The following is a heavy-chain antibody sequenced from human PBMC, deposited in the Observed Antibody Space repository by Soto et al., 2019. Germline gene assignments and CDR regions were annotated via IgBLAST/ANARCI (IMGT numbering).Heavy chain of an antibody. CDR3: ARGVGGGSYSDYYYGMDV. J-gene: IGHJ6*02. CDR1: GGTFSSYA. V-gene: IGHV1-69*13. Sequence: ASVKVSCKASGGTFSSYAISWVRQAPGQGLEWMGGIIPIFGTANYAQKFQGRVTITADESTSTAYMELSSLRSEDTAVYYCARGVGGGSYSDYYYGMDVWGQGTTVTVSS. CDR2: IIPIFGTA. D-gene: IGHD1-26*01.